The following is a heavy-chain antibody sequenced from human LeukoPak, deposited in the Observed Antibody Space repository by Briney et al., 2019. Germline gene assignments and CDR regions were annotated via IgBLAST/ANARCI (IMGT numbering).Heavy chain of an antibody. CDR3: ARAVPTGYSSGWSVFDY. CDR2: ISSSGSTI. V-gene: IGHV3-48*03. Sequence: QPGGSLRLSCAASGFTFSSYEMNWVRQAPGKGLEWVSYISSSGSTIYYADSVKGRFTISRDNAKNSLYLQMNSLRAEDTAVYYCARAVPTGYSSGWSVFDYWGQGTLVTVSS. D-gene: IGHD6-19*01. CDR1: GFTFSSYE. J-gene: IGHJ4*02.